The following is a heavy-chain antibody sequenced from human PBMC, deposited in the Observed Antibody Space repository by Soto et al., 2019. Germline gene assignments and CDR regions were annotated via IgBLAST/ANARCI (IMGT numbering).Heavy chain of an antibody. Sequence: SETLSLTCAVSGGSISSSNWWSWVRQPPGKGLEWIGEIYHSGSTNYNPSLKSRVTISVDKSKNQFPLKLSSVTAADTAVYYCARWDCGGDCYGDAFDIWGQGTMVTVSS. J-gene: IGHJ3*02. CDR1: GGSISSSNW. D-gene: IGHD2-21*02. CDR3: ARWDCGGDCYGDAFDI. CDR2: IYHSGST. V-gene: IGHV4-4*02.